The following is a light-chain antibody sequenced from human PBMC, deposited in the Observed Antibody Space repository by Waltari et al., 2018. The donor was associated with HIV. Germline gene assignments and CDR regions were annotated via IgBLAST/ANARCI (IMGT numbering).Light chain of an antibody. CDR2: EVT. CDR1: SSAVGGYNY. V-gene: IGLV2-8*01. CDR3: QSYDNSLRVSYV. Sequence: QSALTQPPSASGSPGPSVTISCTGTSSAVGGYNYVSWSQNHPGKAPKLMIYEVTKRPSGVPDRFSGSKSGTAASLAIAGLQIEDEGDYFCQSYDNSLRVSYVFSAGTRVTVL. J-gene: IGLJ1*01.